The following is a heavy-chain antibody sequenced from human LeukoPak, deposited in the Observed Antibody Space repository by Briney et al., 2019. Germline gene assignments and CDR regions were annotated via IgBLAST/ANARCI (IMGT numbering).Heavy chain of an antibody. CDR3: ARHRYRSGSDWIDP. D-gene: IGHD1-26*01. CDR1: GGSISSSSYY. J-gene: IGHJ5*02. Sequence: IPSETLSLTCTVSGGSISSSSYYWGWIRQPPGKGLGWIGSMYYSGTTYYNPSLKSRVTISVDTSKNQFSLKLSSVTAADTAVYYCARHRYRSGSDWIDPWGQGTLVTVSS. CDR2: MYYSGTT. V-gene: IGHV4-39*01.